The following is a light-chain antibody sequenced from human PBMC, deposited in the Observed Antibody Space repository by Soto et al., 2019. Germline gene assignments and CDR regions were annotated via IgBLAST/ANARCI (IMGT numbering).Light chain of an antibody. CDR3: RQYNSYPIT. CDR2: KAS. Sequence: DIQMTQSPSTLSASVGDRVTITCRASQSISSWLAWYQQKPGKAPKLLIYKASSLKIGVPSRFSGSGSGTEFTLTISSLQPDDFATYYCRQYNSYPITFGQGTRLEIK. V-gene: IGKV1-5*03. J-gene: IGKJ5*01. CDR1: QSISSW.